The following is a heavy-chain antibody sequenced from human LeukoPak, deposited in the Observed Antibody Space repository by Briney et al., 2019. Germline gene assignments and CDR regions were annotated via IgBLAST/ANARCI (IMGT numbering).Heavy chain of an antibody. D-gene: IGHD2-2*01. Sequence: GGSLRLSCAASGFTLSRHWMSWVRQAPGKGLEWVSGINWNGGSTGYADSVKGRFTISRDNAKNSLYLQMNSLRAEDTALYHCARDPPDCSSTSCSRRKSDAFDIWGQGTMVTVSS. V-gene: IGHV3-20*01. J-gene: IGHJ3*02. CDR3: ARDPPDCSSTSCSRRKSDAFDI. CDR1: GFTLSRHW. CDR2: INWNGGST.